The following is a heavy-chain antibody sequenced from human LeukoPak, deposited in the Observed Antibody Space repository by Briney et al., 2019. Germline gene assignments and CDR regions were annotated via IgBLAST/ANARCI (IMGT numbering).Heavy chain of an antibody. CDR2: ISSSSSYI. J-gene: IGHJ3*02. V-gene: IGHV3-21*01. CDR3: AREAWELWHPDAFDI. CDR1: GFTFSSYS. Sequence: GGSLRLSCAASGFTFSSYSMNWVRQAPGKGLEWVSSISSSSSYIYYADSVKGRFTISRDNAKNSLYLQMNSLRAEDTAVYYCAREAWELWHPDAFDIWGQGTMVTVSS. D-gene: IGHD1-26*01.